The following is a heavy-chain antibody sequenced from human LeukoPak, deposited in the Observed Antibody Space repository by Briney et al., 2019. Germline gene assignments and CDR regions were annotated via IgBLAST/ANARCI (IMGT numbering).Heavy chain of an antibody. CDR1: GFTFDDYA. V-gene: IGHV3-9*01. CDR2: ISWNSGSI. J-gene: IGHJ4*02. Sequence: PGRSLRLSCAASGFTFDDYAMHWVRQAPGKGPEWVSGISWNSGSIGYADSVKGRFTISRDNAKNSLYLQMNSLRAEDTALYYCAKDRNWNDVHSYFDYWGQGTLVTVSS. D-gene: IGHD1-1*01. CDR3: AKDRNWNDVHSYFDY.